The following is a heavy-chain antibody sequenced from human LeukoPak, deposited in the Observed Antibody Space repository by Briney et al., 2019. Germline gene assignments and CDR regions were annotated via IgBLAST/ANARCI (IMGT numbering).Heavy chain of an antibody. D-gene: IGHD3-9*01. Sequence: GGSLRLSCAASGFTFSSHWMHWVRQAPGKGLVWVSHINSDGSDTSYADSVKGRFTISRDNAKNTLYLQMNSLRAEDTAVYYCVRGRFDGYFDHWGQGSLVTVSS. J-gene: IGHJ4*02. CDR2: INSDGSDT. CDR3: VRGRFDGYFDH. V-gene: IGHV3-74*01. CDR1: GFTFSSHW.